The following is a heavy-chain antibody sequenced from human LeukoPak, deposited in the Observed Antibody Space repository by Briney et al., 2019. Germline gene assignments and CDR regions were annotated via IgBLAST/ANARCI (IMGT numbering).Heavy chain of an antibody. CDR2: IYYSGST. J-gene: IGHJ5*02. D-gene: IGHD2-2*01. Sequence: PSETLSLTCTVSGGSISSSSYYWGWIRQPPGKGLEWIGIIYYSGSTYYNPSLKSRLSISVDTSKNQFSLKLSSVTATDTAVYYCARRGYCSSTSCYEYWFDPWGQGTLVTVSS. V-gene: IGHV4-39*01. CDR1: GGSISSSSYY. CDR3: ARRGYCSSTSCYEYWFDP.